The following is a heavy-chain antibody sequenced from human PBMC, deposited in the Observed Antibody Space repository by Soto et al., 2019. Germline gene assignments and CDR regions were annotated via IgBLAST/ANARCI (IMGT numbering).Heavy chain of an antibody. CDR2: IHHSGTT. Sequence: QVQLQESGPGLVKPSQTLSLTCTVSGDSVSSSSYYWSWIRQHPGKGLEWIWYIHHSGTTYYNPSLKSRITLSVDTSKNQFSLRLSSVTAADTAVYYCASGLGYKAWGQGTLVTVSS. CDR3: ASGLGYKA. V-gene: IGHV4-31*03. D-gene: IGHD5-12*01. J-gene: IGHJ5*02. CDR1: GDSVSSSSYY.